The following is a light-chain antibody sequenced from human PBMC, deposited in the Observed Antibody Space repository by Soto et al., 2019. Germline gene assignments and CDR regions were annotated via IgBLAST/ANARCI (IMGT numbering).Light chain of an antibody. CDR2: DAS. CDR1: QSISSW. V-gene: IGKV1-5*01. J-gene: IGKJ2*01. Sequence: DIQMTQSPSTLSASVGDRVTITCRASQSISSWLAWYQQKPGKAPKLLIYDASSLESGVPSRFSGSGSGTEFTLTISSLQPDDFATYYCQQYNSFMDTFGQGTKLEIK. CDR3: QQYNSFMDT.